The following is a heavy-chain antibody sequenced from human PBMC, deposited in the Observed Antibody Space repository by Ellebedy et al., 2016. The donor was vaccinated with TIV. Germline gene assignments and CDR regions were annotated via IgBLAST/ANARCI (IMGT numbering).Heavy chain of an antibody. V-gene: IGHV4-59*01. J-gene: IGHJ3*02. CDR2: IYYTGST. Sequence: MPSETLSLTCTVSGGSFTGFFCSWILQTPGKGLEYIGNIYYTGSTNYNPSLKSRVTISVDTSKNQFSLNLSSVTAADTAVYYCARPRTVGSTHDGFDIWGQGTTVTVSS. CDR1: GGSFTGFF. CDR3: ARPRTVGSTHDGFDI. D-gene: IGHD4-23*01.